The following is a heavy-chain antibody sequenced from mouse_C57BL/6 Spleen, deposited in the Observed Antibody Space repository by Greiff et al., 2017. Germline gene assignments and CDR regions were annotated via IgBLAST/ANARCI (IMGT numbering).Heavy chain of an antibody. J-gene: IGHJ4*01. Sequence: QVQLQQSGPELVKPGASVKISCKASGYAFSSSWMNWVKQGPGKGLEWIGRIYPGDGDTNYNGKFKGKATLTADKSSSTAYMQLSSLTSEDSAVYFCARGGLYAMGYWGQGTSVTVSS. CDR1: GYAFSSSW. V-gene: IGHV1-82*01. CDR2: IYPGDGDT. CDR3: ARGGLYAMGY.